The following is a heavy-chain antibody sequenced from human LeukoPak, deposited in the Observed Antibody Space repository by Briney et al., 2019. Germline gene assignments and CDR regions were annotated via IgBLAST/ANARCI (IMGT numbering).Heavy chain of an antibody. CDR3: ARDLFTDDYK. V-gene: IGHV3-53*01. Sequence: GGSLRLSCVASGFTVISNYMTWVCQAPGKGLEWVAVIYSGGYTYYADSVKGRFTISRDDSKNTLYLQMNSLRDEDTAVYYCARDLFTDDYKWGQGTLVTVSS. D-gene: IGHD3-16*01. J-gene: IGHJ4*02. CDR1: GFTVISNY. CDR2: IYSGGYT.